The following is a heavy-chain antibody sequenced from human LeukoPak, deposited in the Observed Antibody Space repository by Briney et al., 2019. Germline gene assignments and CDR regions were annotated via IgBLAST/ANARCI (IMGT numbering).Heavy chain of an antibody. CDR3: ARDRTMVRGVIITRFFDY. Sequence: SCKASGGTFSSYGIHWVRQAPGKGLEWVAVIWYDGSNKYYADSVKGRFTISRDNSKNTLDLQMNSLRAEDTAVYYCARDRTMVRGVIITRFFDYWGQGTLVTVSS. CDR1: GGTFSSYG. D-gene: IGHD3-10*01. J-gene: IGHJ4*02. V-gene: IGHV3-33*01. CDR2: IWYDGSNK.